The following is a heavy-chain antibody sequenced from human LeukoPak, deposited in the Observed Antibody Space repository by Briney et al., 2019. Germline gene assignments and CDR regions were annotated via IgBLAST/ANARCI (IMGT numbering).Heavy chain of an antibody. J-gene: IGHJ3*02. CDR3: ATDYYGSGSYSPQAFDI. D-gene: IGHD3-10*01. CDR1: GNTLTELS. V-gene: IGHV1-24*01. Sequence: EASVKVSCKVSGNTLTELSMHWVRQAPGKGLEWMGGFDPEDGETIYAQKFQGRVTMTEDTSTDTAYMELSSLRSEDTAVYFCATDYYGSGSYSPQAFDIWGQGTMVTVSS. CDR2: FDPEDGET.